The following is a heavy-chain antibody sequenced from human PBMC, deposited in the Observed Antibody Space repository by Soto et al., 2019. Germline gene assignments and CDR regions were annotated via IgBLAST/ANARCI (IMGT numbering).Heavy chain of an antibody. Sequence: EVQLVESGGGLVKPGGSLRLSCAASGFTFSSYSMNWVRQAPGKGLEWVSVISARGGSSYFADSVKGRFTISRDNSKNVLSLEMNSLSAEDTAIYFCAKGSIEYSASVDNWGQGTLVLVSS. CDR1: GFTFSSYS. V-gene: IGHV3-23*04. D-gene: IGHD5-12*01. CDR2: ISARGGSS. J-gene: IGHJ4*02. CDR3: AKGSIEYSASVDN.